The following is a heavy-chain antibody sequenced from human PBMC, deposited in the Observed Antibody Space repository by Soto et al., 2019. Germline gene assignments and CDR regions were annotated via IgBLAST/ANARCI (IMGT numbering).Heavy chain of an antibody. D-gene: IGHD2-21*01. Sequence: QLQLQESGSGLVKPSQTLSLTCAVSGGSISSGGYSWSWIRQPPGKGLEWIGYIYHSGSTYYNPSLESQVTISVDRSKNQFSLKLRSVTAADTAVYYCARGPPHSHWGQGTLVTVSS. CDR3: ARGPPHSH. CDR1: GGSISSGGYS. V-gene: IGHV4-30-2*01. CDR2: IYHSGST. J-gene: IGHJ4*02.